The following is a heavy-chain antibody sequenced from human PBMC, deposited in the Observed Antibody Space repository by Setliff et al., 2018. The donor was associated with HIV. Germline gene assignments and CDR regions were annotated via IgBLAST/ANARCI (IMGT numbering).Heavy chain of an antibody. CDR3: ARGSCSGCYLSDY. D-gene: IGHD6-19*01. J-gene: IGHJ4*02. Sequence: ASVKVSCKAFGYTFSTNAIHWVRQAPGQRLEWMGYINAGDDNTRYSEKFQGGVTITRDTSANTAYMEMSSLRSEDTAVYYCARGSCSGCYLSDYWGLGTLVTVSS. V-gene: IGHV1-3*01. CDR2: INAGDDNT. CDR1: GYTFSTNA.